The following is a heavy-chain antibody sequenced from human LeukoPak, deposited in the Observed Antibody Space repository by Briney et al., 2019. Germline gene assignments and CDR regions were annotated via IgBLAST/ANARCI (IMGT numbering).Heavy chain of an antibody. CDR3: ARDLEPIVATILGSYYGMDV. D-gene: IGHD5-12*01. CDR1: GGTFSSYA. V-gene: IGHV1-69*04. J-gene: IGHJ6*02. CDR2: IIPILGIA. Sequence: SVKVSCKASGGTFSSYAISWVRQAPGQGLEWMGRIIPILGIANYAQKFQGRVTITADKSTGTAYMELSSLRSEDTAVYYCARDLEPIVATILGSYYGMDVWGQGTTVTVSS.